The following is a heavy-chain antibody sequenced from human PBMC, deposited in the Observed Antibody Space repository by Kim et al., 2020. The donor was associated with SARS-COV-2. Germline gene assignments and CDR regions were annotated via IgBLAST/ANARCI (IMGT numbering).Heavy chain of an antibody. CDR2: IYSGGST. CDR3: ARGAVGAIAFDI. D-gene: IGHD1-26*01. Sequence: GGSLRLSCAASGFTVSSNYMSWVRQAPGKGLNWVSVIYSGGSTYYADSVKGRFTISRDNSKNTLYLQMNSLRGEDTAVYYCARGAVGAIAFDIWGQGTMVTVSS. CDR1: GFTVSSNY. J-gene: IGHJ3*02. V-gene: IGHV3-66*01.